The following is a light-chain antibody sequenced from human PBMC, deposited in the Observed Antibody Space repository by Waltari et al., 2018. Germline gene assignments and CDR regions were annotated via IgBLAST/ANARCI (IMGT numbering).Light chain of an antibody. CDR2: DDS. V-gene: IGLV3-21*04. CDR3: QVWGSSSDHHYV. Sequence: SYVLTQPPSVSVAPRKTARITCGGNNIGSKSVHWYQQKPGQAPVLVIYDDSDRPSGIPEGISGSNSGNTATLTISRVEAGDEADYYCQVWGSSSDHHYVFGTGTKVTVL. J-gene: IGLJ1*01. CDR1: NIGSKS.